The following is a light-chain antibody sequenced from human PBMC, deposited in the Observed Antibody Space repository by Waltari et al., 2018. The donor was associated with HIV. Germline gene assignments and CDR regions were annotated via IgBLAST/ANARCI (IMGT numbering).Light chain of an antibody. CDR3: AAWDDDGLNAL. V-gene: IGLV1-44*01. Sequence: QSVLTQPPSASGTPGPRVTIPCSGRRSNIGVNSVTWYQQRPGAAPKLLIYNNNQRPSGVPERFSGSKSGTSASLAISGLQSEDEAHYYCAAWDDDGLNALFGGGTKLTVL. CDR2: NNN. J-gene: IGLJ2*01. CDR1: RSNIGVNS.